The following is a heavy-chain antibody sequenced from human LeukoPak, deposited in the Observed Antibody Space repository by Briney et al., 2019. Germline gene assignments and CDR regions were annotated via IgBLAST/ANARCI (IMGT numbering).Heavy chain of an antibody. V-gene: IGHV4-59*01. Sequence: SETLSLTCTVSGGSINNYYWIWIRQPPGKGLEWIGYIYYSGSTNYNPSLKSRVTISVDTSKNQFSLKLSSVTAADTAVYYCARVWCSGGSCYSSRGAFDIWGQGTMVTVSS. J-gene: IGHJ3*02. CDR3: ARVWCSGGSCYSSRGAFDI. CDR2: IYYSGST. CDR1: GGSINNYY. D-gene: IGHD2-15*01.